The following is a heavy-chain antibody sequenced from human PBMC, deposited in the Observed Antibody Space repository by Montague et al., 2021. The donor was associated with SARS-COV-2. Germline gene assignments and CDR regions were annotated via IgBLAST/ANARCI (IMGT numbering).Heavy chain of an antibody. Sequence: SLRLSCAASGFTFSSYDMHWVRQATGKGLEWVSAIGTAGVTYYPGSVKGRFTISRENAKNSLYLQMNSLRAGDTAVYYCARYGDYADAFDIWGQGTMVTVSS. J-gene: IGHJ3*02. CDR3: ARYGDYADAFDI. V-gene: IGHV3-13*01. D-gene: IGHD4-17*01. CDR1: GFTFSSYD. CDR2: IGTAGVT.